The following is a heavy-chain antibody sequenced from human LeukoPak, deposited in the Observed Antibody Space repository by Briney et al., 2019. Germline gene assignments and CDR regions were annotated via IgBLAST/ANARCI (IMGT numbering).Heavy chain of an antibody. J-gene: IGHJ6*03. CDR1: GGSISSGGYY. V-gene: IGHV4-30-2*01. CDR3: ARGRDTYMGV. CDR2: IYHSGST. Sequence: SETLPLTCTVSGGSISSGGYYWSWIRQPPGKGLEWIGYIYHSGSTYYSPSLKSRVTMSVDRSKNQVSLRLSSVTVADTAVYYCARGRDTYMGVWGRGTTVTVSS.